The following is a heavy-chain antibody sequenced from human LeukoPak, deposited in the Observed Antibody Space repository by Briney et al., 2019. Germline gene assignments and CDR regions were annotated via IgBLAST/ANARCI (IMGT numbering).Heavy chain of an antibody. V-gene: IGHV4-31*03. CDR1: GCSISRGGFY. D-gene: IGHD2-21*01. CDR2: VYYSGST. Sequence: SETLSLPFTVSGCSISRGGFYWSWIRPHPGKGLEWIGYVYYSGSTYYNPSLKSRVTISVDTSKNQFSLKLSSVTAADTAVYYCARVFNDAFDIWGQGTMVTVSS. J-gene: IGHJ3*02. CDR3: ARVFNDAFDI.